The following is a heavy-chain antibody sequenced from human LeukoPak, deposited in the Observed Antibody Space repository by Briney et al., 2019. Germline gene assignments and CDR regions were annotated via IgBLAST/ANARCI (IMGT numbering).Heavy chain of an antibody. V-gene: IGHV3-30*03. J-gene: IGHJ6*04. CDR2: ISYDGSNK. CDR3: AMGLVARMDV. D-gene: IGHD3/OR15-3a*01. CDR1: GFTFNSYE. Sequence: PGGSLRLSCAASGFTFNSYEMNWVRQAPGKGLEWVAVISYDGSNKYYADSVKGRFTISRDNSKNTLYLQMNSLRAEDTAVHYCAMGLVARMDVWGRGTTVTVSS.